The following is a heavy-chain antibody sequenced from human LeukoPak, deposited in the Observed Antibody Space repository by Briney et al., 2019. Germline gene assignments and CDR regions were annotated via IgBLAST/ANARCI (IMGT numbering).Heavy chain of an antibody. CDR1: GFTSIAYA. CDR3: ARNQQLGGHSYYYYGMDV. D-gene: IGHD3-16*01. CDR2: ISGGGVTT. Sequence: GGSLRLSCVGSGFTSIAYALTWARQASGKGLEWVSGISGGGVTTYYADSVKGRFTISRDNSKNTLYLLMNSLRADDTAIYYCARNQQLGGHSYYYYGMDVWGQGTTVTVSS. V-gene: IGHV3-23*01. J-gene: IGHJ6*02.